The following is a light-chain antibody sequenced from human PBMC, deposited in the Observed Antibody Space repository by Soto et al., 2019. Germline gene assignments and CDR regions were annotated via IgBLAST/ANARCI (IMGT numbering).Light chain of an antibody. CDR2: GND. CDR1: SSNIGAGYE. V-gene: IGLV1-40*01. CDR3: RPYDRALNACV. Sequence: QSVLTQPPSVSGAPGQRVTISCTGTSSNIGAGYEVHWYHQLPGTAPKFLVSGNDNRPSGVPDRLSASKSGTSGSLAITGLTAGDEGHYYCRPYDRALNACVLGNGTKGT. J-gene: IGLJ1*01.